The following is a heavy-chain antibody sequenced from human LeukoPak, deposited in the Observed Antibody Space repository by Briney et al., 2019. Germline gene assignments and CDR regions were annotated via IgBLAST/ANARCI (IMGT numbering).Heavy chain of an antibody. CDR3: ARDMRPNQLLFNWFDP. D-gene: IGHD2-2*01. J-gene: IGHJ5*02. Sequence: SETLSLICTDSHGSINNYYWSWIRQAPGKGLEWIGNIFHSGSPRYNPSLKSRVTIAVDTSKKQFSLNLRSVTAADTAVYFCARDMRPNQLLFNWFDPWGQGTLVIVSS. CDR1: HGSINNYY. CDR2: IFHSGSP. V-gene: IGHV4-59*01.